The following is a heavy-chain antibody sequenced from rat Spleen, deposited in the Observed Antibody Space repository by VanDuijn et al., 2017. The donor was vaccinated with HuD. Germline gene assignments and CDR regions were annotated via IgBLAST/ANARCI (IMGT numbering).Heavy chain of an antibody. CDR2: IWSGGST. V-gene: IGHV2-16*01. Sequence: VQLVESDGGLVQPGRSLKLSCAASGFTFSDYYMAWVRQAPTKGLEWIGAIWSGGSTDYNSALKSRLSISRDTSKSQILLKMNSLRTEDTAMYFCARSAKYYYDGSYYYVHFDYWGQGVMVTVSS. J-gene: IGHJ2*01. CDR1: GFTFSDYY. CDR3: ARSAKYYYDGSYYYVHFDY. D-gene: IGHD1-12*02.